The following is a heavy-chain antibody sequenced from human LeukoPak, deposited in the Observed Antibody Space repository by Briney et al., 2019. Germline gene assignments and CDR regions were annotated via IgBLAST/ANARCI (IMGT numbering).Heavy chain of an antibody. J-gene: IGHJ4*02. V-gene: IGHV3-53*01. D-gene: IGHD6-13*01. Sequence: GGSLRLSCAASGFTVSSNYMSWVRQAPGKGLEWVSVIYSGGSTYYADSVKGRFTISRDNSKNTLYLQMNSLRAEDTAVYYCTSGQGYSSSWYGYWGQGTLVTVSS. CDR3: TSGQGYSSSWYGY. CDR2: IYSGGST. CDR1: GFTVSSNY.